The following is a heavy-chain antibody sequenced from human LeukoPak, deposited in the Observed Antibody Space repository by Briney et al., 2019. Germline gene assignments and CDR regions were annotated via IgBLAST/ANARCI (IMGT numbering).Heavy chain of an antibody. Sequence: PGWALTLSCAASGFSFSSYAIHWLRQAPGKGLEGVAVISYYGSNKHYADSVKGRFTISRDNSKNPLYLQMNSLRAEDTAVYYCAKDFVWLWGVRGVTWVRSGLDLGYWGQGTLVTVSS. J-gene: IGHJ4*02. CDR2: ISYYGSNK. CDR1: GFSFSSYA. D-gene: IGHD3-10*01. V-gene: IGHV3-30*04. CDR3: AKDFVWLWGVRGVTWVRSGLDLGY.